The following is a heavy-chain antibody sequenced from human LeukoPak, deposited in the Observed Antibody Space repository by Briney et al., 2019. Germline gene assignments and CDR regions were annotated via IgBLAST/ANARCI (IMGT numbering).Heavy chain of an antibody. D-gene: IGHD5-12*01. CDR3: ARVRYSGYDLEY. CDR1: GFTVSSNY. Sequence: GGSLRLSCAASGFTVSSNYMSWVRQAPGKGLEWVSVIYSGGSTYYADSVKGRFTISRDNSKNTLYLQMNSLRAEDTAVYYCARVRYSGYDLEYWGQGTLVTVSS. J-gene: IGHJ4*02. V-gene: IGHV3-53*01. CDR2: IYSGGST.